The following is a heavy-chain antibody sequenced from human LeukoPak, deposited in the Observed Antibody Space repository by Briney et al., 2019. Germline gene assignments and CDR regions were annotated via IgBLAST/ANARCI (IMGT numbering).Heavy chain of an antibody. CDR3: ASGYCSSTSCYAMGFDY. CDR1: GGTFSSYA. Sequence: SVKVSCKASGGTFSSYAISWVRQAPGQGLEWMGGIIPIFGTANYAQKFQGRVTITADESTSTAYMELSSLRSEDTAVYYCASGYCSSTSCYAMGFDYWGQGTLVTVSS. V-gene: IGHV1-69*13. CDR2: IIPIFGTA. J-gene: IGHJ4*02. D-gene: IGHD2-2*01.